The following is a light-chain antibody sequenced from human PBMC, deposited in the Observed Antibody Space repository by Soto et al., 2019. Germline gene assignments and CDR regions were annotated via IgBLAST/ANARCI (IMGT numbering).Light chain of an antibody. V-gene: IGKV1-39*01. CDR2: AAS. Sequence: DIQMTQSPSSLSASVGYRVTITCRAGQYIGRYLNWYQQKPGKAPKLLIYAASSLHSGVPSRFSGSGSGTDFTLTISRLEPEDFALYYCQHYVERSPITFGQGTRLEI. J-gene: IGKJ5*01. CDR3: QHYVERSPIT. CDR1: QYIGRY.